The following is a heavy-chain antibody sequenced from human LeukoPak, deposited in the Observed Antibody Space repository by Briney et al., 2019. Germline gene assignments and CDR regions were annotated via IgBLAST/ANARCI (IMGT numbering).Heavy chain of an antibody. CDR1: GGSVSTTSYY. D-gene: IGHD1-26*01. CDR3: ARSPWGRLDY. CDR2: IYNSVNT. J-gene: IGHJ4*02. V-gene: IGHV4-39*07. Sequence: SETLSLTCTVSGGSVSTTSYYWGWIRQPPGKGLEWIGSIYNSVNTYSNPSLKSRLTIAVDTSKNQFSLKLTSVTAADTAMYYCARSPWGRLDYWGQGILVTVSS.